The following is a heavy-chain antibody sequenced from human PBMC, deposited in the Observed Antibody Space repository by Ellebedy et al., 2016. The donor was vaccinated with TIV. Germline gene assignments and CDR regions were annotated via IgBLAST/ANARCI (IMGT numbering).Heavy chain of an antibody. J-gene: IGHJ6*02. Sequence: SETLSLXCAVYGGSFSGYYWSWIRQPPGKGLEWIGEINHSGSTNYNPSLKSRVTISVDTSKNQFSLKLSSVTAADTAVYYCARHRVAAQYYYYYGMDVWGQGTTVTVSS. CDR3: ARHRVAAQYYYYYGMDV. CDR1: GGSFSGYY. CDR2: INHSGST. D-gene: IGHD6-6*01. V-gene: IGHV4-34*01.